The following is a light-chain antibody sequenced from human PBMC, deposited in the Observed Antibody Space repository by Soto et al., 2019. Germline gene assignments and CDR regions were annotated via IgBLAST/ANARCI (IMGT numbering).Light chain of an antibody. CDR3: QQLKSYPRT. CDR1: QDISSY. J-gene: IGKJ3*01. CDR2: AAS. Sequence: DIQLTQSPSFLSASVGDRVTITCRASQDISSYLAWYQQKSGKAPKLLIYAASTLQSGVPSRFSGSGSGTEFTLTITSLQPEDFATYYCQQLKSYPRTFGPGTKVDIK. V-gene: IGKV1-9*01.